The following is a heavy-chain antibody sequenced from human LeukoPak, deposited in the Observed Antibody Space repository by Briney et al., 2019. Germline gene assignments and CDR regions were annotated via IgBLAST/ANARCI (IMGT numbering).Heavy chain of an antibody. Sequence: SETLSLTCAVYGGSFSGYCWSWIRQPPGKGLEWIGEINHSGSTNYNPSLKSRVTISVDTSKNQFSLKLSSVTAADTAVYYCARDDGIMVATTFDYWGQGTLVTVSS. D-gene: IGHD5-12*01. V-gene: IGHV4-34*01. CDR1: GGSFSGYC. CDR3: ARDDGIMVATTFDY. CDR2: INHSGST. J-gene: IGHJ4*02.